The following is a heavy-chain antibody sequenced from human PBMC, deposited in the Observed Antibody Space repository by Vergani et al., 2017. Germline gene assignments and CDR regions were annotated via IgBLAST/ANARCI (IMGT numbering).Heavy chain of an antibody. CDR1: GFTFSSYS. CDR3: ARAPPFFGVVIYYYYYMDV. CDR2: ISTTSDTI. D-gene: IGHD3-3*01. Sequence: DVQLVESGGDLVQPGGSLRLSCAASGFTFSSYSMNWVRQAPGKGLEWISYISTTSDTIYYADSVKGRFTISRDNSKNTLYLQMNSLRAEDTAVYYCARAPPFFGVVIYYYYYMDVWGKGTTVTVSS. V-gene: IGHV3-48*01. J-gene: IGHJ6*03.